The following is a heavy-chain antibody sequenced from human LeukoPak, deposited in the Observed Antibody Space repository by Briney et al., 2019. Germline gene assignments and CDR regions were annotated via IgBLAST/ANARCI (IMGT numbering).Heavy chain of an antibody. Sequence: GASVKVSCKVSGYTLTELSVHWVRQAPGKGLEWMGGFDPEDGETIYAQKFQARVTMTEDTSTDTAYMELSSLRSEDTAVYYCATALYCSGGSCYSGGSVRWFDPWGQGTLVTVSS. CDR1: GYTLTELS. V-gene: IGHV1-24*01. D-gene: IGHD2-15*01. CDR2: FDPEDGET. CDR3: ATALYCSGGSCYSGGSVRWFDP. J-gene: IGHJ5*02.